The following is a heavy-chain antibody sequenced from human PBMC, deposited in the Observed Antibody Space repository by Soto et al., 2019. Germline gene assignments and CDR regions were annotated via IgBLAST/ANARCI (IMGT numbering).Heavy chain of an antibody. CDR1: GFTVSSNY. CDR2: IYSGGST. V-gene: IGHV3-53*02. CDR3: ASVVNPYYFDY. D-gene: IGHD2-15*01. Sequence: EVQLVETGGGLIQPGGSLRLSCAASGFTVSSNYMSWVRQAPGKGLEWVSVIYSGGSTYYADSVKGRFTISRDNSKNTLYLQMNSLRAEDTAVYYCASVVNPYYFDYWGQGTLVTVSS. J-gene: IGHJ4*02.